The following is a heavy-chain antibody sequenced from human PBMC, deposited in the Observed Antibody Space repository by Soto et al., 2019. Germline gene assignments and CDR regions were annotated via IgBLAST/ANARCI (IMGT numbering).Heavy chain of an antibody. CDR1: GYTFTTYG. V-gene: IGHV1-18*01. CDR2: ISAYNGNT. CDR3: ARDHDCSSGSCYFRPGSY. D-gene: IGHD2-15*01. Sequence: QVQLVQSGAEVKNPGASVKVSCKASGYTFTTYGISWVRQAPGQGLEWMGWISAYNGNTNYAQKLQGRVTMTTDTATSTAYMELRGLRYDDTAVYYCARDHDCSSGSCYFRPGSYWGLGILVTVSS. J-gene: IGHJ4*02.